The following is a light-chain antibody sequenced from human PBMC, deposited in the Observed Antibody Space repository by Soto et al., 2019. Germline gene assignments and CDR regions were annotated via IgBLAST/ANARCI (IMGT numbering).Light chain of an antibody. J-gene: IGLJ3*02. V-gene: IGLV2-8*01. CDR1: SSDVGGYNY. CDR2: EVT. Sequence: QSALTQPPSASGSPGQSVTISCTGTSSDVGGYNYVSWYQQYPGRAPKLMIYEVTKRPSGVPDRFSGSKSGNTASLTVSGLQAEDGADYYCSSYAASNNFYFVFGGGTKVTVL. CDR3: SSYAASNNFYFV.